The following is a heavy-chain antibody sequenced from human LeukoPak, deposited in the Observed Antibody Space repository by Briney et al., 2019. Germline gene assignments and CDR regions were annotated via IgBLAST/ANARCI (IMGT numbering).Heavy chain of an antibody. V-gene: IGHV3-7*03. CDR3: AKGGDDGSLTAYYNS. Sequence: PGGSLRLSSAASGFTFSSYSMSSVRQAPGKGLEWVSNINEDGGEKYYVDSVKGRFTISRDNSKNTLYLQMNSLAAEDTAVYYCAKGGDDGSLTAYYNSGGQGTLVTVSS. D-gene: IGHD3-9*01. J-gene: IGHJ5*01. CDR1: GFTFSSYS. CDR2: INEDGGEK.